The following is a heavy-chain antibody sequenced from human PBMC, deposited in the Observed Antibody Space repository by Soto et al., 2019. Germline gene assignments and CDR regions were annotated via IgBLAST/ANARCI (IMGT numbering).Heavy chain of an antibody. D-gene: IGHD4-4*01. Sequence: EVQLLESGGGLVQPGESLRLSCEASGFSFSSYAMIWVRQAPGKGLEWVSVISGSGGSSYFADSVKGRFTISRDNSKNMLYLEMSSRRAEDTAIYFCAKGSIEYSASIDYWGQGTLVIVSS. J-gene: IGHJ4*02. CDR1: GFSFSSYA. CDR2: ISGSGGSS. V-gene: IGHV3-23*01. CDR3: AKGSIEYSASIDY.